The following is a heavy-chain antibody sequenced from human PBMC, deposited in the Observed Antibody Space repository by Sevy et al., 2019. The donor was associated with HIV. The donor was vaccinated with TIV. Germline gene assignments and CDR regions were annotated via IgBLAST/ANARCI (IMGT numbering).Heavy chain of an antibody. J-gene: IGHJ4*02. CDR3: GREVAVATGEDY. D-gene: IGHD6-19*01. Sequence: GGSLRLSCAASGFIFSSYWMHWVRQAPGRGLVWVSRINSDGSSTSYADSVKGRFTISRDNAKNTVYLQMNSLRVEDTAVYYCGREVAVATGEDYWGQRTLVTVSS. CDR2: INSDGSST. V-gene: IGHV3-74*01. CDR1: GFIFSSYW.